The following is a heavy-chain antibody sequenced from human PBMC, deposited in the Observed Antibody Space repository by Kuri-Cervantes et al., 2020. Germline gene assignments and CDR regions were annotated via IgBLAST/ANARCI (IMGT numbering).Heavy chain of an antibody. CDR1: GASISSYY. D-gene: IGHD3-22*01. CDR3: TAYDSSGYYSFDY. V-gene: IGHV4-4*07. J-gene: IGHJ4*02. CDR2: IYISGTT. Sequence: GSLRLSCTVSGASISSYYWSWIRQPAGKGLEWIGRIYISGTTIYNPSLKSRVTISVDKSKNQFSLKLSSVTAEDTAVYYCTAYDSSGYYSFDYWGQGTLVTVSS.